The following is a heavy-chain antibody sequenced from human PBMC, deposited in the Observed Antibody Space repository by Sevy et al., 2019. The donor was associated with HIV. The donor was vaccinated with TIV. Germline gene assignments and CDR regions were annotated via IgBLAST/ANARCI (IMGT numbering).Heavy chain of an antibody. CDR1: GFTFSSYS. J-gene: IGHJ4*02. CDR2: ISSSSSYI. D-gene: IGHD3-22*01. Sequence: GESLKISCAASGFTFSSYSMNWVRQAPGKGLEWVSSISSSSSYIYYADSVKGRFTISRDNAKNSLYLQMNSLRAEDTAVYYCARGGSSVGTYYYDSSGDYFDYWGQGTLVTVSS. CDR3: ARGGSSVGTYYYDSSGDYFDY. V-gene: IGHV3-21*01.